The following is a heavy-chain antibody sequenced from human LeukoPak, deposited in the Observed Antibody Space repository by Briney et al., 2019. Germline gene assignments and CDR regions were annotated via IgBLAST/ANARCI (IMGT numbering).Heavy chain of an antibody. CDR1: GCSFSSHN. CDR3: ARAPLYYYDSSGYHFDY. J-gene: IGHJ4*02. CDR2: ISSSGSTI. V-gene: IGHV3-48*04. D-gene: IGHD3-22*01. Sequence: GGSLRLSCAASGCSFSSHNMNWVRQAPGKGLQWVSYISSSGSTIYYADSVKGRFTISRDNAKNSLYLQMNSLRAEDTAVYYCARAPLYYYDSSGYHFDYWGQGTLVTVSS.